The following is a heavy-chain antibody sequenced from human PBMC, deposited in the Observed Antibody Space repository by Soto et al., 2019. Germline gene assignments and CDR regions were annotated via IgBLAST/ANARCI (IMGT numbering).Heavy chain of an antibody. Sequence: GESLKISCKGSGYSFTSYWIGWVRQMPGKGLEWMGIIYPGDSDTRYSPSFQGQVTISADKSISTAYLQWSSLKASDTAMYYCARHNPSRHHYYYGMDVWGQGTTVTVSS. V-gene: IGHV5-51*01. CDR2: IYPGDSDT. CDR3: ARHNPSRHHYYYGMDV. J-gene: IGHJ6*02. CDR1: GYSFTSYW.